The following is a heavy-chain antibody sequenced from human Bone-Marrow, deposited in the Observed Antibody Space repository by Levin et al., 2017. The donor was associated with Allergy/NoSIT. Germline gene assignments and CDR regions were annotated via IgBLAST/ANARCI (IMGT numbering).Heavy chain of an antibody. J-gene: IGHJ3*02. CDR2: ISSSGSTI. CDR3: ARDRRINYYDSSGDAFDI. D-gene: IGHD3-22*01. CDR1: GFTFSDYY. Sequence: GGSLRLSCAASGFTFSDYYMSWIRQAPGKGLEWVSYISSSGSTIYYADSVKGRFTISRDNAKNSLYLQMNSLRAEDTAVYYCARDRRINYYDSSGDAFDIWGQGTMVTVSS. V-gene: IGHV3-11*01.